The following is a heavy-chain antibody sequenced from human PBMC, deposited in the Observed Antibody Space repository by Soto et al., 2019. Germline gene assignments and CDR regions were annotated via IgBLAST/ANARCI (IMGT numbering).Heavy chain of an antibody. CDR1: GFTFSSYW. CDR2: IKQDGSEK. Sequence: EVQLVESGGGLVQPGGSLRLSCAASGFTFSSYWMSWVRQAPGKGLEWVANIKQDGSEKYYVDSVKGRFTISRDNAKNPLYLQMNSLRAEDTAVYYCAREAYDFWGGYYTCYFDYWGQGTLVTVSS. CDR3: AREAYDFWGGYYTCYFDY. J-gene: IGHJ4*02. V-gene: IGHV3-7*01. D-gene: IGHD3-3*01.